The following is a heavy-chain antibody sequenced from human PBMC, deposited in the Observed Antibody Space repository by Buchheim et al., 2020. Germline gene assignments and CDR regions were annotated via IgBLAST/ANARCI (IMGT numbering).Heavy chain of an antibody. CDR1: GYTFTSYY. CDR2: INPSGGST. V-gene: IGHV1-46*03. D-gene: IGHD2-8*01. Sequence: QVQLVQSGAEVKKPGASVKVSCKASGYTFTSYYMHWVRQARGQGLEWMGIINPSGGSTSYAQKFQGRVTMTRDTSTSTVYMELSSLRSEDTAVYYCARGEEDIVLMVYAIGFDYWGQGTL. CDR3: ARGEEDIVLMVYAIGFDY. J-gene: IGHJ4*02.